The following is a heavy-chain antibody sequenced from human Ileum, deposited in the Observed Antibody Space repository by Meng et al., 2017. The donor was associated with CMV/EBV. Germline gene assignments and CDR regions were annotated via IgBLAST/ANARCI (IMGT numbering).Heavy chain of an antibody. Sequence: SGFPLHSYGIHLIRLFPSTGLEWVSVLLFYGSSKYFAYSVQGRFSISRYDSKTTVYLQMNSLRAEDTAVYYCARDNDGSSHYSQFDYWGQGPLVTVSS. CDR3: ARDNDGSSHYSQFDY. J-gene: IGHJ4*02. V-gene: IGHV3-33*01. D-gene: IGHD3-22*01. CDR2: LLFYGSSK. CDR1: GFPLHSYG.